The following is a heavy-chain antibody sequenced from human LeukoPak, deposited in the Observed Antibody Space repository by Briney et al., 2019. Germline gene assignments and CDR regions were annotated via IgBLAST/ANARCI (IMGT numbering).Heavy chain of an antibody. CDR3: ARGGLLRVYGGNRPYYSDY. CDR1: GYTFTSYD. J-gene: IGHJ4*02. V-gene: IGHV1-8*03. Sequence: ASVKVSCKASGYTFTSYDINWVRQATGQGLEWMGWMNPNSGNTGYAQKFQGRVTITRNTSISTAYMELSSLRSEDTAVYYCARGGLLRVYGGNRPYYSDYWGQGTLVTVSS. D-gene: IGHD4-23*01. CDR2: MNPNSGNT.